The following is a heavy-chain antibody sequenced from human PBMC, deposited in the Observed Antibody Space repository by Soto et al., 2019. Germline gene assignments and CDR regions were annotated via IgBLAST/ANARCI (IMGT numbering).Heavy chain of an antibody. D-gene: IGHD3-22*01. CDR2: IIPIFGTA. CDR3: ARRHYYDSSGYYGFDY. V-gene: IGHV1-69*13. Sequence: GASVKVSCKASGGTFSSYAISWVRQAPGQGLEWMGGIIPIFGTANYAQKFQGRVTITADESTSTAYMELSSLRSEDTAVYYCARRHYYDSSGYYGFDYWGQGTLVTVSS. J-gene: IGHJ4*02. CDR1: GGTFSSYA.